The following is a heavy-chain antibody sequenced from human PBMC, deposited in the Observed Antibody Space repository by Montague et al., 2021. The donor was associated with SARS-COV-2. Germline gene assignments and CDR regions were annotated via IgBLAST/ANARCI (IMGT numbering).Heavy chain of an antibody. CDR1: GGSISDNNW. D-gene: IGHD1-26*01. CDR3: ARGIWEEEVRSRGGVDA. CDR2: ISLGGHT. V-gene: IGHV4-4*02. Sequence: SETLSLTCGVSGGSISDNNWWCCVRQSPATGLEWIGEISLGGHTDYNPSPKSRVTISLDKSNNQLSLKLTTVTAADTAVYYCARGIWEEEVRSRGGVDAWGQGTLVTVSS. J-gene: IGHJ5*02.